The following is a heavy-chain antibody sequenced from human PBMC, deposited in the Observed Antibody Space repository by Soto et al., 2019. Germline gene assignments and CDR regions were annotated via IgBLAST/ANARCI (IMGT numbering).Heavy chain of an antibody. CDR3: ARVPDPRGDPYNWFDP. CDR1: GYTLTELS. V-gene: IGHV1-69*04. Sequence: SVKVSCKVSGYTLTELSMHWVRQAPGQGLEWMGRIIPILGIANYAQKFQGRVTITADKSTSTAYMELSSLRSEDTAVYYCARVPDPRGDPYNWFDPWGQGTLVTVSS. D-gene: IGHD3-10*01. CDR2: IIPILGIA. J-gene: IGHJ5*02.